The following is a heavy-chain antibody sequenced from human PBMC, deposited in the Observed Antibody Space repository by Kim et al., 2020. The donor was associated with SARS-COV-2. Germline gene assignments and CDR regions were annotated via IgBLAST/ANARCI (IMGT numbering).Heavy chain of an antibody. CDR3: ARGLLY. Sequence: SETLSLTCSVSGASMSSGGYYWTWIRQHPGKGLEWIGYIYYSGSAYYNPSLRSRVTISVEKSKNQFSLTLSSVTAADTAVYYCARGLLYWGQGTLVTVSS. J-gene: IGHJ4*02. V-gene: IGHV4-31*03. CDR1: GASMSSGGYY. CDR2: IYYSGSA.